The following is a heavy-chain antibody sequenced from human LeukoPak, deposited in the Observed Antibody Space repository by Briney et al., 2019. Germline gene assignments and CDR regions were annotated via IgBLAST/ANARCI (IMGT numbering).Heavy chain of an antibody. CDR1: GGSFSGYY. J-gene: IGHJ6*03. CDR3: ARNNYYDFWGGPRYYYYMDV. V-gene: IGHV4-34*01. Sequence: SETLSLTCAVYGGSFSGYYWSWIRQPPGKGLEWIGEISHSGSANYNPSLKSRVTISVDTSKNQFSLKLSSVTAADTAVYYCARNNYYDFWGGPRYYYYMDVWGKGTTVTVSS. D-gene: IGHD3-3*01. CDR2: ISHSGSA.